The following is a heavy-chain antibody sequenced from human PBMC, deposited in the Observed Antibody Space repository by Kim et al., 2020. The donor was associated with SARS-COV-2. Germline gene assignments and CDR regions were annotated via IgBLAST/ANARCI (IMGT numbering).Heavy chain of an antibody. V-gene: IGHV7-4-1*02. D-gene: IGHD3-3*01. J-gene: IGHJ6*02. CDR3: ARGPRGYDFWSSYFNYYYYGMDV. Sequence: ASVKVSCKASGYTFTSYAMNWVRQAPGQGLEWMGWINTNTGNPTYAQGFTGRFVFSLDTSVSTAYLQISSLKAEDTAVYYCARGPRGYDFWSSYFNYYYYGMDVWGQGTTVTVSS. CDR2: INTNTGNP. CDR1: GYTFTSYA.